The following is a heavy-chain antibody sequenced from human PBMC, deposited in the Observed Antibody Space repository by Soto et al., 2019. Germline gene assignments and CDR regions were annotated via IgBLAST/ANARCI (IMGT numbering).Heavy chain of an antibody. D-gene: IGHD3-3*01. CDR3: ARGRSHFGVVVPVYDF. Sequence: PSETLSLTCAVYGGSFSDYYWSRIRHSPGKGLERIGAPLHSGNTSYHPSFKSRVTVSVDTSKNQFSLRLTSVTAADTAVYYCARGRSHFGVVVPVYDFWGQGTQVTVSS. J-gene: IGHJ4*02. CDR2: PLHSGNT. CDR1: GGSFSDYY. V-gene: IGHV4-34*01.